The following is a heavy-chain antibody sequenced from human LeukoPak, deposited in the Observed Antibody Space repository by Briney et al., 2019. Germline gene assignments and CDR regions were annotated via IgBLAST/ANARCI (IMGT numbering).Heavy chain of an antibody. CDR1: GFTFTSSA. D-gene: IGHD2-8*01. Sequence: GAPVKVSCKASGFTFTSSAMQWVRQARGQRLEWIGWIVVGSGNTNYAQKFQERVTITRDMSTSTAYMELSSLRSEDTAVYYCAARGYCTNGVCYFGHAFDIWGQGTMVTVSS. CDR3: AARGYCTNGVCYFGHAFDI. J-gene: IGHJ3*02. V-gene: IGHV1-58*02. CDR2: IVVGSGNT.